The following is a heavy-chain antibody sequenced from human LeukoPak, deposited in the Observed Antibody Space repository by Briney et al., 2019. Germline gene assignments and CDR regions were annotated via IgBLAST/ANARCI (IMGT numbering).Heavy chain of an antibody. V-gene: IGHV1-18*01. Sequence: ASVKVSCKASGYTFTSYGISWVRQAPGQGLEWMGWISAYNGNTNYAQKLQGRVTMTTETSTSTAYMELRSLRSDDTAVYYCARDYGSGSYPGEDAFDIWGQGTMVTVSS. CDR3: ARDYGSGSYPGEDAFDI. CDR1: GYTFTSYG. D-gene: IGHD3-10*01. J-gene: IGHJ3*02. CDR2: ISAYNGNT.